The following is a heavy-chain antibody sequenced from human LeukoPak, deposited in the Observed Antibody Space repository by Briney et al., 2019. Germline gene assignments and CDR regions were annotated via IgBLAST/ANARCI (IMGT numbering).Heavy chain of an antibody. Sequence: SETLSLTCTVYGGSFSGYYWSWVRQPPGKGLEWIGEINHSGSTNYNPSLKSRVTISVDTSKNQFSLKLSSVTAADTAVYYCARDRGIVVVGLDYWGQGTLVTVSS. V-gene: IGHV4-34*01. CDR1: GGSFSGYY. D-gene: IGHD3-22*01. J-gene: IGHJ4*02. CDR2: INHSGST. CDR3: ARDRGIVVVGLDY.